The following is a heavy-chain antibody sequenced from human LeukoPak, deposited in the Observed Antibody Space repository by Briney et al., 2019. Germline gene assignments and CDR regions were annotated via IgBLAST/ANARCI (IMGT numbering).Heavy chain of an antibody. CDR3: ARLLTGYLYYFDY. V-gene: IGHV3-66*01. J-gene: IGHJ4*02. Sequence: GGSLRLSCAASGFSVYSNYMTWVRQAPGKGLEWVSVIYAGTSTYYADSVKGRFTISRDNSKNTLYLQMNSLRAEDTAVYYCARLLTGYLYYFDYWGQGTLVTVSS. D-gene: IGHD3-9*01. CDR1: GFSVYSNY. CDR2: IYAGTST.